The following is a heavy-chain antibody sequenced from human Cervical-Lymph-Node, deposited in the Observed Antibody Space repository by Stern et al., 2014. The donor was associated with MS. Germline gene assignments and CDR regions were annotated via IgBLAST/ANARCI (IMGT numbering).Heavy chain of an antibody. CDR3: AHRTAGPFDY. CDR2: IYWDDQK. Sequence: ESGPALVKPTQTLTLTCTFSGFYLSTSGLGVGWIRQPPGEALEWLAYIYWDDQKRYSPSLKSRLTITKDTSKNQVVLTLTNVDPVDTATYYCAHRTAGPFDYWGQGTLVTVSS. V-gene: IGHV2-5*02. CDR1: GFYLSTSGLG. J-gene: IGHJ4*02.